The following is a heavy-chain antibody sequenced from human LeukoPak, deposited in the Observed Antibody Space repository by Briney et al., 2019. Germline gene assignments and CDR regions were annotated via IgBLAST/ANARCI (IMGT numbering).Heavy chain of an antibody. CDR2: IYTSGST. V-gene: IGHV4-61*02. Sequence: SETLSLTCTVSGGSISSGSYYWSWIRQPAGKGLEWIGRIYTSGSTNYNPSLKSRVTISVDTSKNQFSLKLSSVTAADTAVYYCAREGRSSYYWGQGALVTVSS. CDR3: AREGRSSYY. J-gene: IGHJ4*02. D-gene: IGHD6-6*01. CDR1: GGSISSGSYY.